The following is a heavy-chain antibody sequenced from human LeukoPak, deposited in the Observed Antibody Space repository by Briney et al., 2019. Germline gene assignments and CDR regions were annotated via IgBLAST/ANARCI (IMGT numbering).Heavy chain of an antibody. Sequence: SVKVSCKASGGTFSSYAISWVRQAPGQGLEWMGGIIPIFGTANYAQKFQGRVTITTDESTSTAYMELSSLRSEDTAVYYCARSSSWYSVFDYWGQGTLVTVSS. V-gene: IGHV1-69*05. D-gene: IGHD6-13*01. J-gene: IGHJ4*02. CDR2: IIPIFGTA. CDR3: ARSSSWYSVFDY. CDR1: GGTFSSYA.